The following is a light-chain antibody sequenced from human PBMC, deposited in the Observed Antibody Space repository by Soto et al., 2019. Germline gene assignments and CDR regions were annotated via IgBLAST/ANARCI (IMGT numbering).Light chain of an antibody. CDR2: DAS. CDR1: QSVSSY. Sequence: EIVLTQSPATLSLSPGERATLSCRASQSVSSYLAWYQQKPGQAPRLLIYDASNRATGIPARFSGSGSGTDFTLTISSLEPEDFAVYFCQQRSNWLFTFGPGTKGDIK. J-gene: IGKJ3*01. CDR3: QQRSNWLFT. V-gene: IGKV3-11*01.